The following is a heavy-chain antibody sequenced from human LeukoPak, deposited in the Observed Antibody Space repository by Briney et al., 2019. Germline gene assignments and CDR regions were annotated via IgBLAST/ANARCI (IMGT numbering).Heavy chain of an antibody. CDR2: ISSASGSI. CDR1: GFTFSSYS. V-gene: IGHV3-48*04. Sequence: PGGSLRLSCAASGFTFSSYSMNWVRQAPGKGLEWVSYISSASGSIYYADSVKGRFTISRDNAKNSLFLQMNSLRAEDTAVYYCATAASWCMLPPLLGDCLPFDYWGQGTLVTVSS. D-gene: IGHD2-8*01. J-gene: IGHJ4*02. CDR3: ATAASWCMLPPLLGDCLPFDY.